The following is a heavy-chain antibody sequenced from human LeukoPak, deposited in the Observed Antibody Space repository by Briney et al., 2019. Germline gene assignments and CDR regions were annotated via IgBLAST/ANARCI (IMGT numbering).Heavy chain of an antibody. CDR2: MNPNSGNT. CDR3: ARTLSYESPLRWFGEIYYYYYGMDV. V-gene: IGHV1-8*01. CDR1: GYTFTSYD. Sequence: ASVKVSCKASGYTFTSYDINWVRQATGQGLDWMGWMNPNSGNTGYAQKFQGRVTMTRNTSISTAYMELSSLRSEDTAVYYCARTLSYESPLRWFGEIYYYYYGMDVWGQGTTVTVSS. D-gene: IGHD3-10*01. J-gene: IGHJ6*02.